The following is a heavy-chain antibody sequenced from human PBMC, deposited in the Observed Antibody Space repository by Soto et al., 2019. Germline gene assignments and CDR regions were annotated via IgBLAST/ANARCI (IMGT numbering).Heavy chain of an antibody. CDR1: GGSFSGYY. V-gene: IGHV4-34*09. J-gene: IGHJ3*02. CDR3: ARAPFIIAVAGVGGAFDI. Sequence: PSETLSLTCAVYGGSFSGYYWSWIRQPPGKGLEWIGEINHSGSTNYNPSLKSRVTISVDTSKNQFSLKLSSVTAADTAVYYCARAPFIIAVAGVGGAFDIWGQGTMVTVSS. D-gene: IGHD6-19*01. CDR2: INHSGST.